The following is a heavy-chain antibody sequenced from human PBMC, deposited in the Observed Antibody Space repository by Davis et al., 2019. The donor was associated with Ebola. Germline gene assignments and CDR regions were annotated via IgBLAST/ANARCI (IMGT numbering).Heavy chain of an antibody. Sequence: ASVTVSCKASGYTFTSYGISWVRQAPGQGLDGMGWISAYNGNTNYAQKLQGRVTMTTDTSTSTAYMELRSLRSDDTAVYYCARDLSPVVIATNDAFDIWGQGTMVTVSS. CDR3: ARDLSPVVIATNDAFDI. D-gene: IGHD2-21*01. CDR1: GYTFTSYG. J-gene: IGHJ3*02. V-gene: IGHV1-18*01. CDR2: ISAYNGNT.